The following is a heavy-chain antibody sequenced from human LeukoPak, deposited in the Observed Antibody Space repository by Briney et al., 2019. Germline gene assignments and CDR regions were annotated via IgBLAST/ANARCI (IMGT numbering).Heavy chain of an antibody. Sequence: GEPLKISCKGSGYSFTSFWIGWVRQMPGKGLEWMGIIYPGDSDTRYSPSFQGQVTISADKSINTACLQWSSLKASDTAMYYCARQRLRGISYFGFWGQGTLVTVSS. J-gene: IGHJ4*02. CDR3: ARQRLRGISYFGF. CDR1: GYSFTSFW. V-gene: IGHV5-51*01. D-gene: IGHD3-10*01. CDR2: IYPGDSDT.